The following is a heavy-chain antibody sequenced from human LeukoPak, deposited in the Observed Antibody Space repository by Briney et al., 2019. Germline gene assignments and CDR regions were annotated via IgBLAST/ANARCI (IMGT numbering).Heavy chain of an antibody. J-gene: IGHJ4*02. CDR2: VYSSGST. V-gene: IGHV4-61*02. CDR3: ARGRYCGGDCYFYY. D-gene: IGHD2-21*02. Sequence: PSQTLFLTCTVSGGSISSGSYYWSWIRQPAGKGLEWIGRVYSSGSTNYNPSLKSRVSISVDTSKNQFSLRLSSVTAADTAVYYCARGRYCGGDCYFYYWGQGTLVTVSS. CDR1: GGSISSGSYY.